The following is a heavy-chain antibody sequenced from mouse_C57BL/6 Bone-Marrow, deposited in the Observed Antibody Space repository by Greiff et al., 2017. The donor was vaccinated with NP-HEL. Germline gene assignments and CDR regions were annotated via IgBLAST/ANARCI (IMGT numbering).Heavy chain of an antibody. CDR3: ARGWLPPWFAY. V-gene: IGHV3-1*01. Sequence: VQLKESGPGMVKPSQSLSLTCTVTGYSITSGYDWHWIRHFPGNKLEWMGYISYSGSTNYNPSLKSRISITHDTSTNHFFLKLNSVTTEDTATYYCARGWLPPWFAYWGQGTLVTVSA. CDR2: ISYSGST. D-gene: IGHD2-3*01. J-gene: IGHJ3*01. CDR1: GYSITSGYD.